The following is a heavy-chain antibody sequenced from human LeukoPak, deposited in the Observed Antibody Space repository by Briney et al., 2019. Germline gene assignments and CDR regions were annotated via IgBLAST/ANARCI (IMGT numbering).Heavy chain of an antibody. CDR3: ARRRIPGYSSGWYVRESRIQPYYFDY. CDR1: GGSFSGYY. CDR2: INHSGST. J-gene: IGHJ4*02. Sequence: PSETLSLTCAVYGGSFSGYYWSWIRQPPGKGLEWIGEINHSGSTNYNPSLKSRVTISVDTSKNQFSLKLSSVTAADTAVYYCARRRIPGYSSGWYVRESRIQPYYFDYWGQGTLVTVSS. V-gene: IGHV4-34*01. D-gene: IGHD6-19*01.